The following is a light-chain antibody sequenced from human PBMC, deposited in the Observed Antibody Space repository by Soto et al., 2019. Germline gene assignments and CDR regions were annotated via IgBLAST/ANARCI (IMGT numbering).Light chain of an antibody. Sequence: DSVLTQSTGTLSLSPGESVTLSCRASHSVSSSHLAWYQQKPGHAPRLFIYGASRRASGMPDRFSGSGSGTHFTLTISRLQPEGFAVYSCQHHGTSRTFGGGTKVEIK. CDR2: GAS. CDR3: QHHGTSRT. J-gene: IGKJ4*01. V-gene: IGKV3-20*01. CDR1: HSVSSSH.